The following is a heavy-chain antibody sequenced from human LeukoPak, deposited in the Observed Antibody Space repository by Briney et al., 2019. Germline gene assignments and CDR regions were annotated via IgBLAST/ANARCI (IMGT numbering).Heavy chain of an antibody. J-gene: IGHJ4*02. D-gene: IGHD6-19*01. Sequence: GGSLRLSCAASGFTFSSYGMHWVRQAPGKGLEWVAVISYDGSNKYYADSVEGRFTISRDNSKNTLYLQMNSLRAEDTAVYYCARTSSGWYDYWGQGTLVTVSS. CDR3: ARTSSGWYDY. CDR2: ISYDGSNK. V-gene: IGHV3-30*03. CDR1: GFTFSSYG.